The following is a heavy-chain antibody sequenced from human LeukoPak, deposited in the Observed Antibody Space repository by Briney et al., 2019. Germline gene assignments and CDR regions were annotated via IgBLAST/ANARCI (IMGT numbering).Heavy chain of an antibody. CDR1: GFSLSTSGVG. Sequence: SGPTLVNPTQTLTLTCTFSGFSLSTSGVGVSWIRQPPGKALEWLALIYLDDDKRYSPSLKSRLTITKDTSKNQMVLTMTHMDPVDTATYYCAHSRGYCSSTSCYGDGWFDPWGQGTLVTVSS. CDR2: IYLDDDK. D-gene: IGHD2-2*01. CDR3: AHSRGYCSSTSCYGDGWFDP. J-gene: IGHJ5*02. V-gene: IGHV2-5*02.